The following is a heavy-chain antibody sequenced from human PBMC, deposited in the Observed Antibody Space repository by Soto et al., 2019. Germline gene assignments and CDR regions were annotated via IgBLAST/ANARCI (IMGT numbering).Heavy chain of an antibody. V-gene: IGHV3-23*01. J-gene: IGHJ4*02. CDR1: GFTFSTYS. CDR2: ISGCGVTT. D-gene: IGHD1-26*01. Sequence: EVQLLESGGGLVQPGGSLRLSCAASGFTFSTYSMTWVRQAPGQGLEGVSLISGCGVTTYYADSVNGRFTIARDNSNNILFLPENSLRAEDTAVYFCANAVSESILYFAFWGRGTLVTVSS. CDR3: ANAVSESILYFAF.